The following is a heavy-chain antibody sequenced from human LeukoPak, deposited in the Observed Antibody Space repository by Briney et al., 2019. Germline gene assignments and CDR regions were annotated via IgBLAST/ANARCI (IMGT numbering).Heavy chain of an antibody. J-gene: IGHJ4*02. CDR2: ISWNSGSI. D-gene: IGHD1-1*01. Sequence: PGRSLRPSCAASGFTFDDYAMHWVRQAPGKGLEWVSGISWNSGSIGYADSVKGRFTISRDNAKNSLYLQMNSLRAEDMALYYCAKGITKTTGTPVDYWGQGTLVTVSS. CDR3: AKGITKTTGTPVDY. V-gene: IGHV3-9*03. CDR1: GFTFDDYA.